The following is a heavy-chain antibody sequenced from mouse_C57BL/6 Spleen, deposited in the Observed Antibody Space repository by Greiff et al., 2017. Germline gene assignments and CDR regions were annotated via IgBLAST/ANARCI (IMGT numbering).Heavy chain of an antibody. Sequence: EVQGVESGGDLVKPGGSLKLSCAASGFTFSSYGMSWVRQTPDKRLEWVATISSGGSYTYYPDSVKGRFTISRDNAKNTLYLQMSSLKSEDTAMYYCASLDAYWGQGTLVTVSA. CDR3: ASLDAY. CDR1: GFTFSSYG. V-gene: IGHV5-6*01. J-gene: IGHJ3*01. CDR2: ISSGGSYT.